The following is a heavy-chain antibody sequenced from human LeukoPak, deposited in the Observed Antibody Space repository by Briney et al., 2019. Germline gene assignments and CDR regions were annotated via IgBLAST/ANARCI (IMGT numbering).Heavy chain of an antibody. V-gene: IGHV4-39*01. CDR2: ISYSGST. J-gene: IGHJ4*02. CDR1: GGSINSSSYY. Sequence: SETLSLTCTVSGGSINSSSYYWGWICQPPGKGLEWIGSISYSGSTYYNPSLKSRVTISVDTSTNQFSLNLSSVTAADTAVYYCARRRQQLVVDYWGQGTLVTVSS. CDR3: ARRRQQLVVDY. D-gene: IGHD6-13*01.